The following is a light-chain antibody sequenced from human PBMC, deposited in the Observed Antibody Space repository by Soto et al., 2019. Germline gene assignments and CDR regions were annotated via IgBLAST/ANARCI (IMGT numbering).Light chain of an antibody. J-gene: IGLJ1*01. Sequence: QSALTQPASVSGSPGQSITISCTGTSSDVGSYDLVSWYQQHPGKAPKVMIYEGSKRPSGVSNRFSASKSGNKASLTISGLQAEDEADYYCCSYAGSRTDVFGPGTKLTVL. CDR3: CSYAGSRTDV. CDR1: SSDVGSYDL. CDR2: EGS. V-gene: IGLV2-23*01.